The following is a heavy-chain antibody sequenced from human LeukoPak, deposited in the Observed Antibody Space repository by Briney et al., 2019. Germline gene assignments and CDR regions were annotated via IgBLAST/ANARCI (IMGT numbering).Heavy chain of an antibody. CDR3: ARVNLEVVPAAMVNWFDP. V-gene: IGHV4-39*07. Sequence: KSSETLSLTCTVSSGSISSSSYYWGWIRQPPGKGLEWIGSIYYSGSTYYNPSLKSRVTISVDTSKNQSSLKLSSMTAAHTAVYYCARVNLEVVPAAMVNWFDPGGQGTRDSVSS. CDR1: SGSISSSSYY. D-gene: IGHD2-2*01. J-gene: IGHJ5*02. CDR2: IYYSGST.